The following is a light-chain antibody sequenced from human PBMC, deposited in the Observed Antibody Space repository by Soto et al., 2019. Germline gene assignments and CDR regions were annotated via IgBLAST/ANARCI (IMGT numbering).Light chain of an antibody. CDR1: QSLSTN. CDR2: GAS. J-gene: IGKJ5*01. CDR3: QQYNKWPPIT. Sequence: EMVITQSPATLSVSPGESAALSCRASQSLSTNLALYQEKPGQAPRLLTYGASTRATGIPARFSGSGSGTDFTLTISSLQSEDFAVYYCQQYNKWPPITFGQGTRLEIK. V-gene: IGKV3-15*01.